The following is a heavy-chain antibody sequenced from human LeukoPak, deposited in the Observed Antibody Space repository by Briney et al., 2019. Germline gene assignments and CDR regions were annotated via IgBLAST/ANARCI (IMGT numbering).Heavy chain of an antibody. D-gene: IGHD3-22*01. CDR1: GGSFSGYY. V-gene: IGHV4-34*01. Sequence: SETLSLTCAVYGGSFSGYYWSWIRQPPGKGLELIGEINHSGSTNYNPSLKSRVTISVDTSKNQFSLKLSSVTAADTAVYYCASGRLLLRAFDIWGQGTMVTVSS. CDR2: INHSGST. J-gene: IGHJ3*02. CDR3: ASGRLLLRAFDI.